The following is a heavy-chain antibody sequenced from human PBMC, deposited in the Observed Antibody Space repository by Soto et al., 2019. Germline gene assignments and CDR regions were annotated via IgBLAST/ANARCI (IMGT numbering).Heavy chain of an antibody. CDR2: IWFDGSNK. V-gene: IGHV3-33*01. J-gene: IGHJ5*02. Sequence: GGSLRLSCAASGFTFSSYGMHWVRQAPGKGLEWVAVIWFDGSNKYYADSVKGRFTISRDNSKNTLYLQMNSLRAEDTAVYYCARVAYSSGWSEWFDPWGQGTLVTVCS. CDR3: ARVAYSSGWSEWFDP. D-gene: IGHD6-19*01. CDR1: GFTFSSYG.